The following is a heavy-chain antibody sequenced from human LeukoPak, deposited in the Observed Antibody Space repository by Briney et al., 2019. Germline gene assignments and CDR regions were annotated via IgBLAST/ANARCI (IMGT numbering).Heavy chain of an antibody. CDR3: ARATDYYGSGVYRY. CDR2: IYSGGST. CDR1: GFTVSNNF. Sequence: QSGGSLRLSCAASGFTVSNNFMSWVRQAPGEGLEWVSVIYSGGSTYYADSVKGRFTISRDNSKNTLYLQMNSLRAEDTAVYYCARATDYYGSGVYRYWGQGTLVTVSS. J-gene: IGHJ4*02. D-gene: IGHD3-10*01. V-gene: IGHV3-53*01.